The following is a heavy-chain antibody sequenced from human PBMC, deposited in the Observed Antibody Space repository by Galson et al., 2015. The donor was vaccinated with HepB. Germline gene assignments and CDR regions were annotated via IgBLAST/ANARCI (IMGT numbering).Heavy chain of an antibody. CDR3: ASGYNGFWSS. V-gene: IGHV3-7*03. D-gene: IGHD3/OR15-3a*01. CDR1: GFTFSTAW. CDR2: IKEDGSVK. Sequence: SLRLSCAVSGFTFSTAWMSWVRQAAGKGLERVANIKEDGSVKSYVDSVNGRPTISTDNAKISLYLLMNSLSAEDSAVYYCASGYNGFWSSWAQGALVTVSS. J-gene: IGHJ5*02.